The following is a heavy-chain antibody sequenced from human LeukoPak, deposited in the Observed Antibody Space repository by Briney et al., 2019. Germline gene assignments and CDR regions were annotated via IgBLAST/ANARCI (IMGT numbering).Heavy chain of an antibody. V-gene: IGHV3-23*01. CDR2: ISGSGGST. D-gene: IGHD2-21*02. CDR3: AKDGSGDCSRWGHDY. J-gene: IGHJ4*02. CDR1: GFTFSSYA. Sequence: AGGSLRLSCAASGFTFSSYAMSWVRQAPGKGLEWVSAISGSGGSTYYADSVKGRFTISRDNSKNTLYLQMNSLRAEDTAVYYCAKDGSGDCSRWGHDYWGQGTLVTVSS.